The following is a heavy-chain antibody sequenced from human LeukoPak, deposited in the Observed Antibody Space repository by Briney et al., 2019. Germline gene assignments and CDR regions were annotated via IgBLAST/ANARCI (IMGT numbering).Heavy chain of an antibody. V-gene: IGHV3-43*02. CDR2: ISGDGGST. CDR1: GFTFDDYA. D-gene: IGHD6-19*01. J-gene: IGHJ4*02. CDR3: ATIAVAGKNFDY. Sequence: GGSLRLSCAASGFTFDDYAMHWVRQAPGKGLEWVSLISGDGGSTHYADSVKGRFTISRDNSKNSLYLQMNSLRTEDTALYYCATIAVAGKNFDYWGQGTLVTVSS.